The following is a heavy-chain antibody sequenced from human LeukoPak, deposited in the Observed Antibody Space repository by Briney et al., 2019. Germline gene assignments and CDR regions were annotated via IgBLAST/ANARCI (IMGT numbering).Heavy chain of an antibody. CDR1: GFTFSSYA. Sequence: GGSLRLSCAASGFTFSSYAMSWVRQAPGKGLEWVSAISGSGGSTYYADSVKGRFTISRDNSKNTLYLQMNSLRAEDTAVYYCAKVSPASPDTAMVKGAFDIWGQGTMVTVSS. J-gene: IGHJ3*02. V-gene: IGHV3-23*01. CDR3: AKVSPASPDTAMVKGAFDI. D-gene: IGHD5-18*01. CDR2: ISGSGGST.